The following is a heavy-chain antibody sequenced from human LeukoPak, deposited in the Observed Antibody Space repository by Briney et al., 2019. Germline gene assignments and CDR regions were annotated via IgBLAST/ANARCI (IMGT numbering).Heavy chain of an antibody. CDR3: AKGWSSGSRTSLDY. V-gene: IGHV3-9*01. Sequence: GGSLRLSCAASGFTFNDYAMHWVRQAPGKGLEWVSGISWNSGSIDYADSVKGRFTISRDNAKNSLYLQMNSLRAEDTALYYCAKGWSSGSRTSLDYWGQGTLVTVSS. CDR1: GFTFNDYA. D-gene: IGHD3-22*01. J-gene: IGHJ4*02. CDR2: ISWNSGSI.